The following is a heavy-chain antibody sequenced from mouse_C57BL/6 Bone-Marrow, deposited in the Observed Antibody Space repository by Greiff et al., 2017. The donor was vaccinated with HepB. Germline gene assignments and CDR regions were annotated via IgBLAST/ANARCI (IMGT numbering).Heavy chain of an antibody. Sequence: VKLMESGPGLVQPSQSLSITCTVSGFSLTSYGVHWVRQSPGKGLEWLGVIWRGGSTDYNAAFISRLSISKDNSKSQVFFKMNSLQADDTAIYYCARKGGTGVFAYWGQGTLVTVSA. CDR3: ARKGGTGVFAY. CDR1: GFSLTSYG. CDR2: IWRGGST. D-gene: IGHD4-1*01. J-gene: IGHJ3*01. V-gene: IGHV2-2*01.